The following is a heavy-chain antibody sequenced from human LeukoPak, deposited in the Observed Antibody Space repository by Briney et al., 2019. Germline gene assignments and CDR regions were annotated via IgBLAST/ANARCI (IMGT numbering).Heavy chain of an antibody. V-gene: IGHV3-21*01. Sequence: GGSLRLSCAASGFTFSSYSMNWVRQAPGKGLEWVSSIGSSSSYIYYADSVKGRFTMSRDNAKNSLYLQMNSLRAEDTAVYYCARLIRGVAAPINWFDPWGQGTLVTVSS. J-gene: IGHJ5*02. D-gene: IGHD6-6*01. CDR3: ARLIRGVAAPINWFDP. CDR2: IGSSSSYI. CDR1: GFTFSSYS.